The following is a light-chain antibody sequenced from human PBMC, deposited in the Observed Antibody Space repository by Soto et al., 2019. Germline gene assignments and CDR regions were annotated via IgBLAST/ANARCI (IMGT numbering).Light chain of an antibody. V-gene: IGKV1-39*01. Sequence: DILMTQSPSSLSTSVGDRVTITCRASQRISTYLNWYQQKPGKAPNLLIWDASTLQSGVPSRFSGSGSGIDFTLTISSLQVEDSATYYCQQTYTPPRTFGQGTKVDIK. CDR1: QRISTY. CDR3: QQTYTPPRT. CDR2: DAS. J-gene: IGKJ1*01.